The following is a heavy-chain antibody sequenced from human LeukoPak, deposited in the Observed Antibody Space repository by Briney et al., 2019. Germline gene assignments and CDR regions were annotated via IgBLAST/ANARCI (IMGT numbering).Heavy chain of an antibody. Sequence: SETLSLTCTVSGGSIRGYYWSWIRQPPGKGLEWIGYIYSSGSTNYNPSLKSRVTMSVDTSKNQFSLKVSSVTAADTAVYYCARDRQPITPYYYMDVWGKGTTVTVSS. J-gene: IGHJ6*03. CDR3: ARDRQPITPYYYMDV. CDR2: IYSSGST. D-gene: IGHD1-14*01. CDR1: GGSIRGYY. V-gene: IGHV4-59*01.